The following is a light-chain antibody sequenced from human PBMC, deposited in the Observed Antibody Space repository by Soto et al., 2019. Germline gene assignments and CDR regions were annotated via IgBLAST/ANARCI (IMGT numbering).Light chain of an antibody. CDR2: AAF. CDR3: QQSYNTRA. J-gene: IGKJ2*01. V-gene: IGKV1-39*01. Sequence: DIQMTQSPSSLSASVGDRVTITCRASQTISDYLNWYQQKPGKAPKILIYAAFSLQSGVPSRFSGSGSGTDFTLTISSLQPEDFATYYCQQSYNTRAFGQGTKLEIK. CDR1: QTISDY.